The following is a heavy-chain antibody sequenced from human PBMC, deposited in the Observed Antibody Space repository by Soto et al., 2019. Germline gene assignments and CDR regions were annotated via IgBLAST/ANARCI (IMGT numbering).Heavy chain of an antibody. CDR2: INQCGSS. CDR1: GGSFSTYF. V-gene: IGHV4-34*02. Sequence: QVQLQQWGAGLLKPSETLSLTCSVDGGSFSTYFWTWVRQPPGKGLEWIGEINQCGSSSYNPSLESRVSISVDTSKKQFSLKLSSVTAADTAVYYCARERRVVGGYSSSWYDYFDSWGQGTLVTVSS. J-gene: IGHJ4*02. CDR3: ARERRVVGGYSSSWYDYFDS. D-gene: IGHD6-13*01.